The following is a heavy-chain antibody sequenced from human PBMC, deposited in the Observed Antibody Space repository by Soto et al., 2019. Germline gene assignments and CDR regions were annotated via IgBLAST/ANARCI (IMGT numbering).Heavy chain of an antibody. CDR3: ARESYIAAVRAFDI. D-gene: IGHD6-13*01. V-gene: IGHV3-21*01. CDR1: GFTFSSYS. Sequence: GVLILSCAASGFTFSSYSMNWVRQPPGKGLEWVSFISSSSSNIYYAESVKGRFTISRDNAKNSLYLQMNSLRADDTAVYYCARESYIAAVRAFDIWGQGTMVTVSS. CDR2: ISSSSSNI. J-gene: IGHJ3*02.